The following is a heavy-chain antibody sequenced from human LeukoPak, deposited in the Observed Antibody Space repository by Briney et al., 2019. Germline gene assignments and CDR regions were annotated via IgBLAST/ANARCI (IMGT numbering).Heavy chain of an antibody. Sequence: SESLSLTCTVSGGSISSYYWSWIRLPPGKGLEWIGYIYYSGTTNYNPSLKSRGTISVDTSKNQFSLKLSAVTAADMAVYYCARGLSSYYPNWFDPWGQGTLVTVSS. CDR3: ARGLSSYYPNWFDP. V-gene: IGHV4-59*01. D-gene: IGHD3-10*01. CDR1: GGSISSYY. CDR2: IYYSGTT. J-gene: IGHJ5*02.